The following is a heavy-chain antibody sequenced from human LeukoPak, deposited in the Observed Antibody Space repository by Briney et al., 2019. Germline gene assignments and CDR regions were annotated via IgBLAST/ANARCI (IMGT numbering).Heavy chain of an antibody. CDR1: GFTFSSYS. CDR2: ISSSSSTI. V-gene: IGHV3-48*02. D-gene: IGHD3-9*01. CDR3: ARGNYEFLAGYLSWFDP. J-gene: IGHJ5*02. Sequence: GGSLRLSCAASGFTFSSYSMNWVRQAPGKGLEWVSYISSSSSTIYYADSVKGRFTISRDNAKNSLYLQMNSLRDEDTAVYYCARGNYEFLAGYLSWFDPWGQGSRVTVSS.